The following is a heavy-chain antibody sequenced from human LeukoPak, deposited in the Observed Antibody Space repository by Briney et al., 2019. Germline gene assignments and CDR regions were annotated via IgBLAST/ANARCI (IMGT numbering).Heavy chain of an antibody. CDR3: AKAATFGGVIVQAHFDY. CDR2: ISGSGGST. Sequence: GGSPRLSCAASGFTFSSYAMSWVRQAPGKGLEWVSAISGSGGSTYYADSVKGRFTISRDNSKNTLYLQMNSLRAEDTAVYYCAKAATFGGVIVQAHFDYWGQGTLVTVSS. V-gene: IGHV3-23*01. CDR1: GFTFSSYA. J-gene: IGHJ4*02. D-gene: IGHD3-16*02.